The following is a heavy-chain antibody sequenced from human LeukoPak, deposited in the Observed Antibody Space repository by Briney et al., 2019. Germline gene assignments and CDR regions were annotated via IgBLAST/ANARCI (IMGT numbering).Heavy chain of an antibody. V-gene: IGHV3-23*01. CDR1: GFTFSSYA. Sequence: PGRSLRLSCAASGFTFSSYAMSWVRQAPGKGLEWVSAISGSGGSTYYADSVKGRFTISRDNSKNTLYLQMNSLRAEDTAVYYCAKETGSWVAATRAFDIWGQGTMVTVSS. CDR2: ISGSGGST. CDR3: AKETGSWVAATRAFDI. D-gene: IGHD2-15*01. J-gene: IGHJ3*02.